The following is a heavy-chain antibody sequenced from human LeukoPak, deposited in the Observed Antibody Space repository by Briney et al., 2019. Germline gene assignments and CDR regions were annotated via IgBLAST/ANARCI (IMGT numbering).Heavy chain of an antibody. J-gene: IGHJ4*02. CDR3: ARDGIAAAGLFDY. CDR2: ITPILGTA. CDR1: GGTFNTYA. Sequence: ASVKVSCKASGGTFNTYAISWVRQAPGQGLEWMGGITPILGTANYAQRFQGRVTINADQSTSTAYMELRSLRSDDTAVYYCARDGIAAAGLFDYWGQGTLVTVSS. D-gene: IGHD6-13*01. V-gene: IGHV1-69*10.